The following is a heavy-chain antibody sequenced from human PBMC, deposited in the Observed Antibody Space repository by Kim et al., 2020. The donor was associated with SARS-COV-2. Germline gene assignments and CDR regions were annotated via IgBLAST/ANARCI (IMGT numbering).Heavy chain of an antibody. Sequence: GGSLRLSCAASGFTVSSSYMNWVRQAPGKGLEWLSVTYSDGNTYYADSVRARFTISRDNAKNMLYLQMNTLTAEDTALYYCARSHGRDRQLLLEYWGQGNLVTASS. CDR1: GFTVSSSY. J-gene: IGHJ4*02. V-gene: IGHV3-66*01. D-gene: IGHD2-2*01. CDR2: TYSDGNT. CDR3: ARSHGRDRQLLLEY.